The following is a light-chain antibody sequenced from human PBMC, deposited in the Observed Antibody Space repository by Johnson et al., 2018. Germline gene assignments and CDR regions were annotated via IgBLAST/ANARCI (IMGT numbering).Light chain of an antibody. CDR3: GTWDSSLSAGNV. CDR1: SSNIGNNY. J-gene: IGLJ1*01. CDR2: ENN. V-gene: IGLV1-51*02. Sequence: QSVLTQPPSVSAAPGQKVTISCSGSSSNIGNNYVSWYQQLPGTAPKLLIYENNKRPSGIPDRFSGSKSGTSATPGITGLQTGAEADYYCGTWDSSLSAGNVFGTGTKVTGL.